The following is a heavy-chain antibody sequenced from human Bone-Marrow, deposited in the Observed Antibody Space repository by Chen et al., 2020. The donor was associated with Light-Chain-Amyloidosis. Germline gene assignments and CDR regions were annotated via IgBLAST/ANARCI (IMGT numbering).Heavy chain of an antibody. V-gene: IGHV1-2*02. Sequence: QVQLVQSGAEVKKPGASVKVSCKASGYTLTDYYMHWARQAPGQGLEWMGWINPNSGGTKYAQNFQGRVTMTSDTSISTAYMELSSLRSDDTAVYYCVRQVTTSYYFDFWGQGALVTVSS. D-gene: IGHD4-17*01. J-gene: IGHJ4*02. CDR1: GYTLTDYY. CDR2: INPNSGGT. CDR3: VRQVTTSYYFDF.